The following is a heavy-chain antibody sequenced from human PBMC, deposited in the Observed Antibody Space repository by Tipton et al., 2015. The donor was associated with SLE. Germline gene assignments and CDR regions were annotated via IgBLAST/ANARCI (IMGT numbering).Heavy chain of an antibody. CDR1: GGFISSYY. V-gene: IGHV4-59*01. D-gene: IGHD4-11*01. CDR3: ARWAGPTVNFDY. J-gene: IGHJ4*02. Sequence: TLSLTCTVSGGFISSYYWSWIRQPPGKGLEWIGYIYYSGSTNYNPSLKGRVTISVDTSKNQFSLKLSSVTAADTAVYYCARWAGPTVNFDYWGQGTLVTVPS. CDR2: IYYSGST.